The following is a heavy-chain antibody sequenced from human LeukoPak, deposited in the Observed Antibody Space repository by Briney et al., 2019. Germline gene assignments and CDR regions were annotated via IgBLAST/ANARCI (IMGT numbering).Heavy chain of an antibody. J-gene: IGHJ3*02. D-gene: IGHD5-12*01. V-gene: IGHV3-53*01. Sequence: PGGSLRLSCAASGFTVSSNYMSWVRQAPGKGLEWVSVFYAGGDTYYADSVKGRFTISRDNSKNTLYLQMNSLRAEDTAVYYCAKHSLGVATRTAYGFDIWGQGTMVTVSS. CDR1: GFTVSSNY. CDR3: AKHSLGVATRTAYGFDI. CDR2: FYAGGDT.